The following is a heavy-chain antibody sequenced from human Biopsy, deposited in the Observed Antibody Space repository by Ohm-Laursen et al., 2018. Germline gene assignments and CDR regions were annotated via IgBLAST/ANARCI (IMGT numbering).Heavy chain of an antibody. Sequence: QTLSLTCAVSGFSISSGYYWGWIRQPPGKGLEWIGSVYDSRKSYYNPSLKSRVTISVDVSKNQFSLKLSSVTAADTAVYYCARDRFDLLTPNWFDPWGQGTLVTVSS. CDR1: GFSISSGYY. V-gene: IGHV4-38-2*02. D-gene: IGHD3-9*01. J-gene: IGHJ5*02. CDR3: ARDRFDLLTPNWFDP. CDR2: VYDSRKS.